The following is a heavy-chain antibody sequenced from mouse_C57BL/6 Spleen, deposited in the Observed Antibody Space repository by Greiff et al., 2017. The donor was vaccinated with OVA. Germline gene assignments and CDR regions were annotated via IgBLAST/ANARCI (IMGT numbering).Heavy chain of an antibody. Sequence: QVQLQQPGAELVKPGASVKLSCKASGYTFTSYWMHWVKQRPGQGLEWIGMIHPNSGSTNYNEKFKSKATLTVDKSSSTAYMQLSSLTSEDSAVYFCARPLYGSSGDYAMDYWGQGTSVTVSS. CDR1: GYTFTSYW. D-gene: IGHD1-1*01. CDR2: IHPNSGST. J-gene: IGHJ4*01. V-gene: IGHV1-64*01. CDR3: ARPLYGSSGDYAMDY.